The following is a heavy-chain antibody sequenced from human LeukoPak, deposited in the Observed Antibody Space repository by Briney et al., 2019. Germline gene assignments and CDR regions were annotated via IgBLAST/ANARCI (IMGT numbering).Heavy chain of an antibody. D-gene: IGHD4-17*01. CDR3: ARGGDYHPYDY. CDR2: IYTSGST. V-gene: IGHV4-4*07. J-gene: IGHJ4*02. CDR1: GGSISSYY. Sequence: ETLSLTCSVSGGSISSYYWTWIRQPAGKGLEWIGRIYTSGSTNYNPSLTSRVTMSLDTSKNQFSLKLSSVTAADTAVYYCARGGDYHPYDYWGQGTLVTVSS.